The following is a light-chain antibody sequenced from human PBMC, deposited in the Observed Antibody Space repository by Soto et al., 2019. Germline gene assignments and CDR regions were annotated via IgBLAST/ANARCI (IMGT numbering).Light chain of an antibody. Sequence: DIQMTQSPSSLSVSVGDRVTITCRASQSISSYLNWYQQKPGKAPKFLIYAASSLQRGVPSRFSGSGSGTYFTLTISSLQPEDFATYYCQQSYSTPRTFGQGTKLEIK. CDR2: AAS. CDR3: QQSYSTPRT. V-gene: IGKV1-39*01. CDR1: QSISSY. J-gene: IGKJ2*01.